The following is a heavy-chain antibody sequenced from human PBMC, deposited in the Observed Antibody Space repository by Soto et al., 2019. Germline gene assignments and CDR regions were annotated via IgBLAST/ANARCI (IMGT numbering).Heavy chain of an antibody. CDR1: GGSISSGGYY. D-gene: IGHD2-2*01. Sequence: QVQLQESGPGLVKPSQTLSLTRTVSGGSISSGGYYWSWIRQHPGKGLEWIGYIYYSGSTYYNPSLKSRVTISVDTSKNQFSLKLSSVTAADTAVYYCARGGGIVVVPAASGYYYYGMDVWGQGTTVTVSS. CDR3: ARGGGIVVVPAASGYYYYGMDV. J-gene: IGHJ6*02. CDR2: IYYSGST. V-gene: IGHV4-31*03.